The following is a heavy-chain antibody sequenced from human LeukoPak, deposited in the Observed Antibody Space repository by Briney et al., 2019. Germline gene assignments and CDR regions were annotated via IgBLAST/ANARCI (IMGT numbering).Heavy chain of an antibody. CDR1: GGSISSYY. D-gene: IGHD6-13*01. CDR3: ARYEQQLAQGYYGMDV. V-gene: IGHV4-59*01. J-gene: IGHJ6*02. CDR2: IYYSGST. Sequence: SETLSLTCTVSGGSISSYYWSWIRQPPGKGLEWIGYIYYSGSTNYNPSLKSRVTISVDTSKNQFSLKLSSVTAADTAVYYCARYEQQLAQGYYGMDVWGQGTTVTVSS.